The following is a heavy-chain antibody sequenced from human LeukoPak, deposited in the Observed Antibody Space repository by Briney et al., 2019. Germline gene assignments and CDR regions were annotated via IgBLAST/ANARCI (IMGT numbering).Heavy chain of an antibody. Sequence: GGSLRLSCAASGFTFSSYWMHWVRQAPGKGLVWVSRINSDGSSTSYADSVKGRFTISRDDSKNTLSLQMNSLRAEDTAVYYCARDLAWGAFDYWGQGTLVTVSS. CDR2: INSDGSST. CDR3: ARDLAWGAFDY. J-gene: IGHJ4*02. V-gene: IGHV3-74*01. D-gene: IGHD7-27*01. CDR1: GFTFSSYW.